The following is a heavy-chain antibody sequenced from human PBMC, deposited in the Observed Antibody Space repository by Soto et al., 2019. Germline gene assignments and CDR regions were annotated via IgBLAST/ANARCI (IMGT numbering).Heavy chain of an antibody. CDR2: IIPILGIA. J-gene: IGHJ4*02. D-gene: IGHD6-13*01. CDR3: ASSAAAGKFYFDY. Sequence: SVKVSCKASGGTFSSYTISWVRQAPGQGLEWMGRIIPILGIANYAQKFQGRVTITADKSTSTAYMELSSLRSEDTAVYYCASSAAAGKFYFDYWGQGTLVTVSS. V-gene: IGHV1-69*02. CDR1: GGTFSSYT.